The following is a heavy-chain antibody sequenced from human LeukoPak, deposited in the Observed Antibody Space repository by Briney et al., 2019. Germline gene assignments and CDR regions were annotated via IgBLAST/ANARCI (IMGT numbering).Heavy chain of an antibody. CDR1: GYSFTDYW. D-gene: IGHD3-10*01. Sequence: GESLKISCQTAGYSFTDYWIGWVRQMPGKGLEWRGIIYPGDSDTRYSPSFQGQVTISADKSIRTAYLQWSLKASDTAIYYCARSDQVRWFGEPRRPFYYGMDVWGQGTTVTVS. CDR2: IYPGDSDT. CDR3: ARSDQVRWFGEPRRPFYYGMDV. V-gene: IGHV5-51*01. J-gene: IGHJ6*02.